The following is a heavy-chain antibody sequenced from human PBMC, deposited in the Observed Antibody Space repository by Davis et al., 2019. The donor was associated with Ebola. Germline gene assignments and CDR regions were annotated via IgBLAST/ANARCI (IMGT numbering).Heavy chain of an antibody. CDR1: GGSISSYY. CDR3: ARGVYGAFFDS. D-gene: IGHD4-17*01. J-gene: IGHJ4*02. CDR2: MYSSGST. V-gene: IGHV4-59*01. Sequence: PSETLSLTCTVSGGSISSYYWSWIRQPPGKGLEWIGYMYSSGSTNYNPSLKSRVTISVDTSENQFSLKLRSVTAADTAVYYCARGVYGAFFDSWGQGALVTVSS.